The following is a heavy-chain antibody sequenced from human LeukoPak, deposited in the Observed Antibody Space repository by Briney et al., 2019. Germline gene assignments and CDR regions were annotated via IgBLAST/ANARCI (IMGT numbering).Heavy chain of an antibody. CDR1: GFTFSSYS. D-gene: IGHD6-6*01. Sequence: GGSLRLSCAASGFTFSSYSMNWVRQAPGKGLEWVSSISSSSSYIYYADSVKGRFTISRDNAKNSLYLQMNSLRAEDTAVYYCARRHRPPSIAAKDDAFDIWGQGTMVTVSS. V-gene: IGHV3-21*01. CDR2: ISSSSSYI. CDR3: ARRHRPPSIAAKDDAFDI. J-gene: IGHJ3*02.